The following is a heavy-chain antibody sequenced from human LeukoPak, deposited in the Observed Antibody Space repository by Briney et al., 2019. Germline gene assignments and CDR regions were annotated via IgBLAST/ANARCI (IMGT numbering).Heavy chain of an antibody. Sequence: GGSLKISCKGSGYSFTSYWIGWVRQMPGKGLEWMGIIYPGDSDTRYSPSFQGQVTISADKSISTAYLQWSSLKASDTAMYYCARRSLGGYSAARGGYGMDVWGQGTTVTVSS. D-gene: IGHD5-18*01. CDR2: IYPGDSDT. J-gene: IGHJ6*02. V-gene: IGHV5-51*01. CDR3: ARRSLGGYSAARGGYGMDV. CDR1: GYSFTSYW.